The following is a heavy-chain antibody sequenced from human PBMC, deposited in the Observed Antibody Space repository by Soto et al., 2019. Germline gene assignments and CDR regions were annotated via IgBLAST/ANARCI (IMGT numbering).Heavy chain of an antibody. J-gene: IGHJ4*02. CDR1: GGPISSYY. Sequence: SETLSLTCTVSGGPISSYYWSWIRQPPGKGLEWIGYIYYGSTSYNPSLKSRVTISVDTSKNQFSLKLSSVTAADTAVYYCARQSLYTSSWPFDYWGQRTLVTVSS. D-gene: IGHD6-13*01. CDR2: IYYGST. V-gene: IGHV4-59*08. CDR3: ARQSLYTSSWPFDY.